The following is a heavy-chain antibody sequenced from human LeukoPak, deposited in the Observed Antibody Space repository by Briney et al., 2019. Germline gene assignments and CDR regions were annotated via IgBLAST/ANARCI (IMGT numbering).Heavy chain of an antibody. CDR3: ALRHYDFLAFDP. CDR2: IIPIFGTA. J-gene: IGHJ5*02. Sequence: SVKVSCKASGGTFSSYAISWVRQAPGQGLEWMGGIIPIFGTANYAQKFQGRVTITADESTSTAYMELSSLRSEDTAVYYCALRHYDFLAFDPWGQGTLVTVSS. CDR1: GGTFSSYA. D-gene: IGHD3-3*01. V-gene: IGHV1-69*13.